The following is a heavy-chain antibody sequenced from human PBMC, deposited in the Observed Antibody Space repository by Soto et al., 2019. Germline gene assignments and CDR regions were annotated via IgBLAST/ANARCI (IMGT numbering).Heavy chain of an antibody. D-gene: IGHD3-10*01. CDR1: GYTFTTYW. Sequence: GESLKISCKGSGYTFTTYWIGWVRQMPGKGLEWMGIIYPGDSDTRYSPSFQGQVTISADKSISTAYLQWSSLKASDTAMYYCARRPQRFGEPHPDFWGQGTLVTVLL. V-gene: IGHV5-51*01. J-gene: IGHJ4*02. CDR2: IYPGDSDT. CDR3: ARRPQRFGEPHPDF.